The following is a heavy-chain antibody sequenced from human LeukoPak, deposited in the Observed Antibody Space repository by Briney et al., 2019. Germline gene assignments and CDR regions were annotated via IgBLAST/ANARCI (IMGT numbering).Heavy chain of an antibody. D-gene: IGHD2-15*01. J-gene: IGHJ4*02. V-gene: IGHV3-74*01. Sequence: GGSLRLSCAASGFTFSSYWMHWVRQAPGKGLMWVSRINSDGSSTSYADSVKGRFTISRDNAKNTLYLQMNSLRAQDTTVYYCARGRIVDYWGQGTLVTVSS. CDR2: INSDGSST. CDR1: GFTFSSYW. CDR3: ARGRIVDY.